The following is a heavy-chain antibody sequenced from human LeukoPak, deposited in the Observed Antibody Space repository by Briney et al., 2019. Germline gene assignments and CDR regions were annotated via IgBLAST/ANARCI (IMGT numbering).Heavy chain of an antibody. CDR3: ARRMPAGTVDY. CDR2: FYYSGSI. CDR1: GVSIDSYY. D-gene: IGHD6-19*01. V-gene: IGHV4-59*01. J-gene: IGHJ4*02. Sequence: PSETLSLTCTVSGVSIDSYYWSWIRQPPGKGLECIGYFYYSGSINYNPSLKSRVTISVDMSKNQFSLKLSSVTAADTAVYYCARRMPAGTVDYWGQGTLVTVSS.